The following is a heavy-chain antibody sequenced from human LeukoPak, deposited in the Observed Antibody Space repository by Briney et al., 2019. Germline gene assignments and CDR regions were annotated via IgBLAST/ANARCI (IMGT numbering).Heavy chain of an antibody. CDR3: ARGPGYCSSTSCYIQTFDY. CDR2: INPNSGGT. Sequence: ASVKVSCKASGYTFTGYYMHWVRQAPGQGLEWMGWINPNSGGTNYAQKFQGRVTMTRDTSISTAYMELSRLRSDDTAVYYCARGPGYCSSTSCYIQTFDYWGQGTLVTVSS. D-gene: IGHD2-2*02. J-gene: IGHJ4*02. CDR1: GYTFTGYY. V-gene: IGHV1-2*02.